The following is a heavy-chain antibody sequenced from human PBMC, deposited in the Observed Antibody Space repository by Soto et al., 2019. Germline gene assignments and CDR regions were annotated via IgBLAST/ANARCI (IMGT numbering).Heavy chain of an antibody. CDR2: ISWNSGSI. V-gene: IGHV3-9*01. D-gene: IGHD6-19*01. CDR1: GFTFDDYA. Sequence: GGSLRLSCAASGFTFDDYAMHWVRQAPGKGLEWVSGISWNSGSIGYADSVKGRFTISRDNAKNSLYLQMNSLRAEDTALYYCAKDKFTPGYSSGWYYFDYWGQGTLVTVSS. CDR3: AKDKFTPGYSSGWYYFDY. J-gene: IGHJ4*02.